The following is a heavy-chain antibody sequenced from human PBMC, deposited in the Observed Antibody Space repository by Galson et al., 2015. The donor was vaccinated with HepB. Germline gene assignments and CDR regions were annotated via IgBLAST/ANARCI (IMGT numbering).Heavy chain of an antibody. CDR1: RFTFSSYA. V-gene: IGHV3-30*04. J-gene: IGHJ4*02. CDR3: ASIAAAGRLIFDY. CDR2: ISYDGSNK. Sequence: SLRLSCAASRFTFSSYAMHWVRQAPGKGLEWVAVISYDGSNKYYADSVKGRFTISRDNSKNTLYLQMNSLRAEDTAVYYCASIAAAGRLIFDYWGQGTLVTVSS. D-gene: IGHD6-13*01.